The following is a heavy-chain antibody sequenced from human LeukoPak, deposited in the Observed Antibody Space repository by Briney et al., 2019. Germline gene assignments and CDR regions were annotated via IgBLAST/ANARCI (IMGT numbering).Heavy chain of an antibody. Sequence: ASVKVSCKASGYTFTSYGISWVRQAPGQGLVWMGWISAYNGNTNYAQKLQGRVTMTTDTSTSTAYMELRSLRSDDTAVYYCARRGAYCGGDCYSEWGQGTLVTVSS. CDR3: ARRGAYCGGDCYSE. CDR2: ISAYNGNT. D-gene: IGHD2-21*02. J-gene: IGHJ4*02. CDR1: GYTFTSYG. V-gene: IGHV1-18*01.